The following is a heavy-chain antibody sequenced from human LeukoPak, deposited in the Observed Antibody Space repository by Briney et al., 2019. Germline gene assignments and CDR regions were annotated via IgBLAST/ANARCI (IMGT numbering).Heavy chain of an antibody. CDR2: ISGSSTYI. D-gene: IGHD2-2*01. Sequence: PGGSLRLSCAASGVTFSNDGMDWVRQAPGQGLEWVSSISGSSTYIYYADSVKGRFTISRDNAKSSLYLQMDSLRAEDTAVYYCARERACGASSCVAYYFDSWGQETLVTVSS. V-gene: IGHV3-21*01. CDR1: GVTFSNDG. J-gene: IGHJ4*02. CDR3: ARERACGASSCVAYYFDS.